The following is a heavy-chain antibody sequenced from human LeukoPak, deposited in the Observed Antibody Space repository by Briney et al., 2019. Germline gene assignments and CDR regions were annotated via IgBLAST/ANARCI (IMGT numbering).Heavy chain of an antibody. D-gene: IGHD3-16*01. CDR1: GFTVSSNY. V-gene: IGHV3-53*01. CDR2: IYSGGST. J-gene: IGHJ4*02. CDR3: ARATWGSYFDY. Sequence: GGSLRLSCAASGFTVSSNYMSWVRQAPGKGLEWVSVIYSGGSTYYADSVKGRFTISRDNSKNTLYLQMNSLRAEDTAVYYCARATWGSYFDYWGQGTLVTVSS.